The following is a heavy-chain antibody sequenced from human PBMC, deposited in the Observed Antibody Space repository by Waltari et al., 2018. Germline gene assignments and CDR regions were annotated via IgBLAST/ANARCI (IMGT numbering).Heavy chain of an antibody. CDR1: GGSLSSSSYY. J-gene: IGHJ4*02. CDR2: IYYSGST. CDR3: ARRGYDFWSGYYRY. Sequence: QLQLQESGPGLVTPSETLSLTCTVSGGSLSSSSYYWGWIRQPPGKGLEWIGSIYYSGSTYYNPSLKSRVTISVDTSKNQFSLKLSSVTAADTAVYYCARRGYDFWSGYYRYWGQGTLVTVSS. V-gene: IGHV4-39*01. D-gene: IGHD3-3*01.